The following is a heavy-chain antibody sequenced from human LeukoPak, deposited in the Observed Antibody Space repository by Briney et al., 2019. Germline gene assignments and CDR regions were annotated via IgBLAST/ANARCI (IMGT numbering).Heavy chain of an antibody. CDR1: GFTFSSYS. J-gene: IGHJ4*02. Sequence: GGCLRLSCAASGFTFSSYSMSGVRQPPGKGREGVSAISGSGGSTYYTDSVKGRFTISRDNPKNTLYLQMNSLRAEDTAVYYCAKRRTVNSAFDYWGQGTLVTVSS. D-gene: IGHD4-17*01. V-gene: IGHV3-23*01. CDR3: AKRRTVNSAFDY. CDR2: ISGSGGST.